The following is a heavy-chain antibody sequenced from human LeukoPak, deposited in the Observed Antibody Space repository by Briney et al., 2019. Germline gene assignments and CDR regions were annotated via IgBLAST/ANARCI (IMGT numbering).Heavy chain of an antibody. CDR3: ARDKGDTIFGVVITNYFDY. CDR2: INPNSGGT. D-gene: IGHD3-3*01. Sequence: GASVKVSCKASGYTFTGYYMHWVRQAPGQGLEWMGWINPNSGGTNYAQKFQVRVTMTRDTSISTAYMELSRLRSDDTAVYYCARDKGDTIFGVVITNYFDYWGQGALVTVSS. V-gene: IGHV1-2*02. CDR1: GYTFTGYY. J-gene: IGHJ4*02.